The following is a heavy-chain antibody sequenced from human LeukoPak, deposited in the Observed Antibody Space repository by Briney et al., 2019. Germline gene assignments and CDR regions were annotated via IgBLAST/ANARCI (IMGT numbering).Heavy chain of an antibody. J-gene: IGHJ4*02. V-gene: IGHV1-18*01. CDR1: GYTLTSYG. CDR3: ARGPYSSSWIFYFDY. D-gene: IGHD6-13*01. Sequence: ASVKVSCKASGYTLTSYGISWVRQAPGQGLEWMGWISAYNGNTNYAQKLQGRVTMTTDTSTSTAYMELRSLRSDDTAVYYCARGPYSSSWIFYFDYWGQGTLVTVSS. CDR2: ISAYNGNT.